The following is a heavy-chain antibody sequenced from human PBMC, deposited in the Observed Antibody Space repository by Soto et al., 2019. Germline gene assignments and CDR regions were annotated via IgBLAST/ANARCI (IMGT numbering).Heavy chain of an antibody. D-gene: IGHD3-3*01. Sequence: GGSLRLSCAASGFTFSSYAMSWVRQAPGKGLEWVSAISGSGGSTYYADSVKGRFTISRDNSKNTLYLQMNSLRAEDTAVYYCAKDVLRFLEWLDSGMDVWGQGTTVTVSS. CDR1: GFTFSSYA. CDR2: ISGSGGST. CDR3: AKDVLRFLEWLDSGMDV. J-gene: IGHJ6*02. V-gene: IGHV3-23*01.